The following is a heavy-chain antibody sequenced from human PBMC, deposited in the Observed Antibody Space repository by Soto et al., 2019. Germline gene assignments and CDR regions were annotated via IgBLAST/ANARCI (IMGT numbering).Heavy chain of an antibody. J-gene: IGHJ3*01. CDR1: GFTFSVYS. CDR2: MTSDSKTI. D-gene: IGHD3-10*01. Sequence: HPGGSLRLSCVASGFTFSVYSMNWVRQAPGKGLEWVSYMTSDSKTIHYADSVKGRFTISRDNAKNSVFLQMNSLRAEDTAIYYCARGVSYGFDFWGQGTMVTGSS. CDR3: ARGVSYGFDF. V-gene: IGHV3-48*01.